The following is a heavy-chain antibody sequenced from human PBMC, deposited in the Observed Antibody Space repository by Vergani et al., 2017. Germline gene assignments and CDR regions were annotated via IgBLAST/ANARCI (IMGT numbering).Heavy chain of an antibody. CDR1: GGSISSGDHC. V-gene: IGHV4-31*11. Sequence: QVQLQESGPGVVKPSQTLPLTCAVSGGSISSGDHCWTWIRQRPGKGLEWIGYIFYSGTTYDNPSLRSRLTISVDTSQNQFSLKLRSVTAADTAVYSCARGVVGYYGMDVWGQGTTVTVSS. CDR3: ARGVVGYYGMDV. CDR2: IFYSGTT. J-gene: IGHJ6*02. D-gene: IGHD2-21*01.